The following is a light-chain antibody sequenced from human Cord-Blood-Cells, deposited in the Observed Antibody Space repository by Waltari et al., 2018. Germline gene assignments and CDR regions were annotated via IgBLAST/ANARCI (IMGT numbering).Light chain of an antibody. CDR3: MIWHSSAWV. CDR1: SGINVGTYR. CDR2: YKSDSDK. V-gene: IGLV5-45*01. Sequence: QAVLTQPASLSASPGASASLTCTLRSGINVGTYRIYWYQQKPGSPPQYLLRYKSDSDKQQGSGVPSRFSGSKEGSANAGILLISGLQSEDEADYYCMIWHSSAWVFGGGTKLTVL. J-gene: IGLJ3*02.